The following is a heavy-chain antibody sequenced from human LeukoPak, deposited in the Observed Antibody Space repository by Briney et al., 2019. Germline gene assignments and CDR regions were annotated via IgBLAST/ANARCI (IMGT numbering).Heavy chain of an antibody. CDR3: ANERYSNPVVLDY. Sequence: ASVKVSCKASGGTFSSYAISWVRQAPGQGLEWMGGIIPIFGTANYAQKFQGRVTITADESTSTAYMELSSLRSEDTAVYYCANERYSNPVVLDYWGQGTLVTVSS. D-gene: IGHD4-11*01. V-gene: IGHV1-69*13. CDR2: IIPIFGTA. CDR1: GGTFSSYA. J-gene: IGHJ4*02.